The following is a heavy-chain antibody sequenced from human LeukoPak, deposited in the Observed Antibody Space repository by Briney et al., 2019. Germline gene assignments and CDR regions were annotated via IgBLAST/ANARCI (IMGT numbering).Heavy chain of an antibody. D-gene: IGHD6-13*01. CDR2: ISSDGRNK. CDR1: GFTFSNYA. CDR3: AKDVDIGAAGCYFDY. J-gene: IGHJ4*02. V-gene: IGHV3-30*18. Sequence: GRSLRLSCAASGFTFSNYAMHWVRQAPGKGLEWVAVISSDGRNKYSADSVKGRFTISRDNSKNTLYLQMNSLRAEDTAVYYCAKDVDIGAAGCYFDYWGQGTLVTVSS.